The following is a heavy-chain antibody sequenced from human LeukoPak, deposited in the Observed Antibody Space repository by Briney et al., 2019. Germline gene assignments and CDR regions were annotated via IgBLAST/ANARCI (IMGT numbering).Heavy chain of an antibody. J-gene: IGHJ6*02. CDR2: ISSSSSTI. V-gene: IGHV3-48*01. CDR3: ARAELRPGYYGMDV. Sequence: GGSLRLSCAASGFTFSSYSMNWVRQAPGKGLEWVSYISSSSSTIYYADSVKGRFTISRDNAKNSLYLQVNSLRAEDTAVYYCARAELRPGYYGMDVWGQGTTVTVSS. D-gene: IGHD1-26*01. CDR1: GFTFSSYS.